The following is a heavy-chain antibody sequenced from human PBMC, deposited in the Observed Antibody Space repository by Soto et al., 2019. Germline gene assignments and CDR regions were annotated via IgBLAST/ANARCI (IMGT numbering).Heavy chain of an antibody. CDR1: CGSTSSYY. CDR3: ARALVFYGMYV. V-gene: IGHV4-4*07. CDR2: IYTSGST. Sequence: SDTLSLTYIVSCGSTSSYYWSWFRQPAGKGLEWIGRIYTSGSTNCNPSLKSRVTMSVDTYKNQLSLKLSSVTAEDTAVYYCARALVFYGMYVWAQGTTVTVSS. J-gene: IGHJ6*02.